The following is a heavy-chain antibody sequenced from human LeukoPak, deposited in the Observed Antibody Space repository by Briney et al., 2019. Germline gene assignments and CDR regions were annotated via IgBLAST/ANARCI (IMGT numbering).Heavy chain of an antibody. CDR3: ARGLRGDYVSYFDY. J-gene: IGHJ4*02. D-gene: IGHD3-16*01. Sequence: ASEKVSCKASGYTFTSYGISWVRQAPGQRLEWMGWINAGNGNTKYSQKFQGRVTITRDTSASTAYMELSSLRSEDTAVYYCARGLRGDYVSYFDYWGQGTLVTVSS. CDR2: INAGNGNT. V-gene: IGHV1-3*01. CDR1: GYTFTSYG.